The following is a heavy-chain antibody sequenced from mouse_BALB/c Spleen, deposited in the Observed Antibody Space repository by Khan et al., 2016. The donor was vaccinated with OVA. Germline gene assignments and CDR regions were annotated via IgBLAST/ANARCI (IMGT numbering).Heavy chain of an antibody. J-gene: IGHJ3*01. Sequence: QLEESGGGLVKPGGSLKLSCAASGFTFSTYAMSWVRQTPEKRLEWVATISSDGDYTYYPDNVTGRFTISRDNAKYTLYLQMSSLRSEDTAMYYCARSPYGNFAYWGQGTLVTVSA. CDR3: ARSPYGNFAY. CDR2: ISSDGDYT. V-gene: IGHV5-9-3*01. D-gene: IGHD2-1*01. CDR1: GFTFSTYA.